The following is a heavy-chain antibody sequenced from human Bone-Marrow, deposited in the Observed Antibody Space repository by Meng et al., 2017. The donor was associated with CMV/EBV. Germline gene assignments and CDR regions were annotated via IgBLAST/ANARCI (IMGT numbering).Heavy chain of an antibody. CDR1: GFTFSSYS. V-gene: IGHV3-33*01. CDR3: ARDLGNGRITMSY. J-gene: IGHJ4*02. D-gene: IGHD3-10*02. CDR2: IWYDGSNK. Sequence: GESLKISCAASGFTFSSYSMHWVRQAPGKGLEWVAVIWYDGSNKYYADSVKGRFTISRDNSKNTLYLQMNSLRAEDTAVYYCARDLGNGRITMSYWGQGTLVTVSS.